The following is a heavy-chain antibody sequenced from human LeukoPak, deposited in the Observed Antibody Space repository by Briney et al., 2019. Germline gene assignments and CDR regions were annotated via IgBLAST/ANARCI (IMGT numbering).Heavy chain of an antibody. J-gene: IGHJ4*02. Sequence: PGGSLRLSRAASGFAFSSYAMSWLRQAPGKGLEWVSSISNSGGRTFYTDSVKGRFTISGDNSKITLYLQMNSLRAEDTAVYYCAKSYNGYESKPDYWGQGTLVTVSS. CDR2: ISNSGGRT. CDR1: GFAFSSYA. CDR3: AKSYNGYESKPDY. V-gene: IGHV3-23*01. D-gene: IGHD5-12*01.